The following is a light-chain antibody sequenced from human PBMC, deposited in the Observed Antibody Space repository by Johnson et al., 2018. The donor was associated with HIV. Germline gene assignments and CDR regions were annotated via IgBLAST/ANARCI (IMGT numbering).Light chain of an antibody. CDR3: GTWDTSPRAV. Sequence: QSVLTQPPSVSAAPGQKVTISCSGSSSNIGNNYVSWYQQLPRSAPKLLIYDNNKRPSGIPDRFSGSKSGTSATLGITGLQTGDEADYYCGTWDTSPRAVFGTGTKVTVL. CDR2: DNN. J-gene: IGLJ1*01. CDR1: SSNIGNNY. V-gene: IGLV1-51*01.